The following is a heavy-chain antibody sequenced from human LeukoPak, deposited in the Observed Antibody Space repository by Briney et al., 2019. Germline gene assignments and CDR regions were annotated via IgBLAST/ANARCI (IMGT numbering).Heavy chain of an antibody. D-gene: IGHD6-13*01. CDR2: ISAYNGNT. J-gene: IGHJ6*02. V-gene: IGHV1-18*01. CDR3: ARDHPGLAAAGILGNSLGMDV. CDR1: GYTFTSYG. Sequence: GASVKVSCKASGYTFTSYGISWVRQAPGQGLEWMGWISAYNGNTNYAQKLQGRVTMTTDTSTSTAYMELRSLRSHDTAVYYCARDHPGLAAAGILGNSLGMDVWGQGTTVTVSS.